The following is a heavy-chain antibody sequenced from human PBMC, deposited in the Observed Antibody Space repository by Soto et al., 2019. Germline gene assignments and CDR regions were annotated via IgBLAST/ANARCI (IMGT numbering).Heavy chain of an antibody. CDR3: ARLSATLWTPFDY. CDR2: IKQDGSEK. J-gene: IGHJ4*02. V-gene: IGHV3-7*01. CDR1: GLTCSSSW. Sequence: GGTLRPPCAASGLTCSSSWMSWCRQAPGKGLEWVANIKQDGSEKFYVDSVKGRFTISRDNAKNSLYLQMNSLRAEDTGVYYCARLSATLWTPFDYWGQGTLVNV. D-gene: IGHD2-15*01.